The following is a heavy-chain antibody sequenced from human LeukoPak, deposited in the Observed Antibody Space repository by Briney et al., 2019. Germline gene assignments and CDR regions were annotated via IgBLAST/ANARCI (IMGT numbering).Heavy chain of an antibody. CDR1: GGSFSSYA. CDR2: IIPVFGTT. Sequence: SVNVSCKTSGGSFSSYAITWVRQAPGQGLEWMGRIIPVFGTTTYAQRFQGRVTITADMDSSTAYPGLTSLTSEDTALYFCARQGALRQDYYMDVWGNGTTVIVSS. J-gene: IGHJ6*03. V-gene: IGHV1-69*06. CDR3: ARQGALRQDYYMDV.